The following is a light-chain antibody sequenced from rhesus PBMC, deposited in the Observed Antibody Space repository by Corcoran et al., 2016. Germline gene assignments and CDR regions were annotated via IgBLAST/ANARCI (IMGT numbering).Light chain of an antibody. CDR2: NTN. CDR1: TGAVTSDNF. V-gene: IGLV7-76*01. CDR3: LLYQSNDYV. Sequence: QAVVTQEPSLTVSPGGTVTLTCESSTGAVTSDNFPHWFQQKPGQAPRGLIYNTNTKHSWTPVRFSGSLGGGKAALTLSGAQAEDEADYYCLLYQSNDYVFGSGTSLAVL. J-gene: IGLJ6*01.